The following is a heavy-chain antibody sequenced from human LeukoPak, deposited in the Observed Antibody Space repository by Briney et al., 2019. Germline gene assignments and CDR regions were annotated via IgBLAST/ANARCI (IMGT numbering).Heavy chain of an antibody. CDR3: ARDRTYSSSDY. D-gene: IGHD6-6*01. Sequence: PGGSLRLSCAASGFTVSSNYMSWVRQAPGKGLEWVSVIYSGGSTYYADSVKGRFTISRDNSKNTLYLQMNSLRAEDTAVYYRARDRTYSSSDYWGQGTLVTVSS. CDR2: IYSGGST. V-gene: IGHV3-66*01. CDR1: GFTVSSNY. J-gene: IGHJ4*02.